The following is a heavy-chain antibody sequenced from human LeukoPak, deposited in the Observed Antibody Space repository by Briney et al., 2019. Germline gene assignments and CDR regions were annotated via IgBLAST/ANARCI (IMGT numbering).Heavy chain of an antibody. V-gene: IGHV4-39*01. J-gene: IGHJ3*02. CDR3: ARRTYSSSWRPNHDAFDI. Sequence: SETLSLTCTVSGGSISSSSYYWGWIRQPPGKGLEWIGSIYYSGSTYYNPSLKSRVTISVDTSKNQFSLKLSSVTAADTAVYYCARRTYSSSWRPNHDAFDIWGQGTMVTVSS. CDR1: GGSISSSSYY. D-gene: IGHD6-6*01. CDR2: IYYSGST.